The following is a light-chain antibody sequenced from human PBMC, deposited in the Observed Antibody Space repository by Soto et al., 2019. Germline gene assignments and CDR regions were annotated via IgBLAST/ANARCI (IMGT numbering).Light chain of an antibody. J-gene: IGKJ1*01. CDR1: QVVSSN. V-gene: IGKV3-15*01. Sequence: IVMTQPPATLSVSPGERDTFSWMTSQVVSSNLAWYQQKPGQAPRLLIYGASSRATGIPGRFSGSGSGTEFTLTISTLQAEDLAVYYCQQYDSSPQTFGQGTKVDIK. CDR2: GAS. CDR3: QQYDSSPQT.